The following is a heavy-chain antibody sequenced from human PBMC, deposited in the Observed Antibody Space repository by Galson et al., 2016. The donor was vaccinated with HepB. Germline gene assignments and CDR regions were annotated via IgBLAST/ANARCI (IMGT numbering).Heavy chain of an antibody. CDR2: INHSGST. V-gene: IGHV4-34*01. J-gene: IGHJ4*02. Sequence: SETLSLTCAVYGGSLSTFYWRWIRQPPGRGLEWIGDINHSGSTNYNPSLESRLTLSIDTSKNQFSLKLSSLTAADTAVYYCASPRRMDVWDQGTLVTVSS. CDR3: ASPRRMDV. CDR1: GGSLSTFY. D-gene: IGHD2-8*01.